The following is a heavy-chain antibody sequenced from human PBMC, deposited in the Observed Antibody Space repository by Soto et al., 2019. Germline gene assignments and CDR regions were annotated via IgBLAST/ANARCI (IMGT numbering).Heavy chain of an antibody. CDR1: GFTFSSYG. D-gene: IGHD6-19*01. CDR3: VKDGSSGWPYYYGMDV. Sequence: QVQLVESGGGVVQPGRSLRLSCAASGFTFSSYGMHWVRQAPGKGLEWVAVISYDGSNKYYADSLKGRFTVSRDNSKNTLYLQMSSLRAKDTAVYYCVKDGSSGWPYYYGMDVWGQGTTVTVSS. CDR2: ISYDGSNK. J-gene: IGHJ6*02. V-gene: IGHV3-30*18.